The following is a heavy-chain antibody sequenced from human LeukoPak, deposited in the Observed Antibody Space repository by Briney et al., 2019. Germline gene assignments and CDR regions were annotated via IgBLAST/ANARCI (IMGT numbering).Heavy chain of an antibody. D-gene: IGHD1-26*01. CDR3: ARDYMAGATFQIQGPVDY. V-gene: IGHV3-7*01. CDR2: IKQDGSEK. CDR1: GFTFSSYW. Sequence: GGSLRLSCAASGFTFSSYWMSWVRQAPGKGLEWVANIKQDGSEKYYVDSVKGRFTISRDNAKSSLYLQMNSLRAEDTAVYYCARDYMAGATFQIQGPVDYWGQGTLVTVFS. J-gene: IGHJ4*02.